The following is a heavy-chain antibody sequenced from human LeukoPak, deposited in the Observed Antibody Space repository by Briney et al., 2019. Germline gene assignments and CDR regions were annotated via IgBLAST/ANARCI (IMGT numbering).Heavy chain of an antibody. CDR1: GYTFTSYA. Sequence: ASVKVSCKASGYTFTSYAMHWVRQAPGQRLEWMGWINAGNGNTKYSQKFQGRVTITRDTSASTAYMELSSLRSEDTAVYYCARVALIYYDSSGYYPYYFDYWGQGTLVTVSS. CDR2: INAGNGNT. CDR3: ARVALIYYDSSGYYPYYFDY. J-gene: IGHJ4*02. D-gene: IGHD3-22*01. V-gene: IGHV1-3*01.